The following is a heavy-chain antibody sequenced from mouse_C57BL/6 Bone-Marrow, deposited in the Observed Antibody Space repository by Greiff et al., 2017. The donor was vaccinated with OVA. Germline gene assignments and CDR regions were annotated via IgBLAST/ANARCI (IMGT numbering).Heavy chain of an antibody. CDR3: ARPAQATGYAMDY. CDR1: GFTFSDYG. V-gene: IGHV5-15*01. Sequence: EVKLVESGGGLVQPGGSLKLSCAASGFTFSDYGMAWVRQAPRKGPEWVAFISNLAYSIYYADTVTGRFTISRENAKNTLYLEMSSLRSEDTAMYYCARPAQATGYAMDYWGQGTSVTVSS. CDR2: ISNLAYSI. J-gene: IGHJ4*01. D-gene: IGHD3-2*02.